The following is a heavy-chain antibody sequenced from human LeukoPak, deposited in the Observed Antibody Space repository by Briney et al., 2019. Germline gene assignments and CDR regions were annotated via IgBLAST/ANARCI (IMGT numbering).Heavy chain of an antibody. D-gene: IGHD2-2*01. V-gene: IGHV3-7*01. Sequence: GWSLRLSCAASGFNFSSHWMSWLRQAPGKGLEWVANIGQDGTEKNYVDSVKGRFTISRDNAKNSLYLQMSSLRAEDTAAYHCARGYCSGTSCFGAFDMWGQGTMVPVSS. CDR3: ARGYCSGTSCFGAFDM. CDR2: IGQDGTEK. J-gene: IGHJ3*02. CDR1: GFNFSSHW.